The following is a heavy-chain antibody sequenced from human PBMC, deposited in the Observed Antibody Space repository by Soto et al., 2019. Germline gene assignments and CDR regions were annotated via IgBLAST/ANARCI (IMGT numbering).Heavy chain of an antibody. J-gene: IGHJ6*02. CDR3: ARVPRPDYATGIDV. CDR2: IIPIFGTA. Sequence: ASVKVSCKASGGTFSSYAISWVRQAPGQGLEWMGGIIPIFGTANYAQKFQGRVTITADESTSTAYMELSSLRSEDAAVYYCARVPRPDYATGIDVWGQGTTVTVSS. D-gene: IGHD4-17*01. V-gene: IGHV1-69*13. CDR1: GGTFSSYA.